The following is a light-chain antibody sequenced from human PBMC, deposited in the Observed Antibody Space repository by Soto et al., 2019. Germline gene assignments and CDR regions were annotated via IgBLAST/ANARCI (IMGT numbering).Light chain of an antibody. Sequence: QSVLTQPPSASGTLGQRVSISCSGSSSNIGSNPVNWYQQLPGTAPRLLIYNNNQRPSGVPDRFSGSKSGTSASLAISGLQSEHEADYYCAAWDDSLSGPVFGTGTQLTVL. V-gene: IGLV1-44*01. CDR1: SSNIGSNP. CDR3: AAWDDSLSGPV. J-gene: IGLJ1*01. CDR2: NNN.